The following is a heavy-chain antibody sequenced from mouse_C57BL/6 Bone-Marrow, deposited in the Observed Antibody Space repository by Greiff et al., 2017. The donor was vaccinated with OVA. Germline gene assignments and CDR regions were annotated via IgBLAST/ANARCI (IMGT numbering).Heavy chain of an antibody. J-gene: IGHJ4*01. CDR3: ARGYRGDY. V-gene: IGHV3-6*01. Sequence: EVKLVESGPGLVKPSQSLSLTCSVTGYSITSGYYWNWIRQFPGNKLEWMGYISYDGSNNYNPSLKNRISITPDTSKNQFFLKLNSVTTEDTATYYCARGYRGDYWGQGTSVTVSS. D-gene: IGHD2-14*01. CDR1: GYSITSGYY. CDR2: ISYDGSN.